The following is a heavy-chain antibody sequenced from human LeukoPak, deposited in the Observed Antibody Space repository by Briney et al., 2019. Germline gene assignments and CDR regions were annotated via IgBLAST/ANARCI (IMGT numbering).Heavy chain of an antibody. CDR1: GGSFSGYY. CDR3: ARSNRYSNGYYNAFDI. Sequence: SETLSLTCAVYGGSFSGYYWSWIRQPPGKGLEWIGEINHSGSTNYSPSLKSRVTISVDTSKNQFSLKLSSVTAEDTAVYYCARSNRYSNGYYNAFDIWDQGTMVTVSS. J-gene: IGHJ3*02. CDR2: INHSGST. D-gene: IGHD3-22*01. V-gene: IGHV4-34*01.